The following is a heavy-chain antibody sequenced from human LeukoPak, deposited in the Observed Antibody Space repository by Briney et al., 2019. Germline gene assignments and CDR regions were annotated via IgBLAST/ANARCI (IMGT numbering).Heavy chain of an antibody. CDR1: GGSFRSYY. V-gene: IGHV4-59*01. D-gene: IGHD4-17*01. CDR3: ARVHTTVTTYYFDY. CDR2: IYYSGST. J-gene: IGHJ4*02. Sequence: SETLSLTCTVSGGSFRSYYWTWIRQPPGKGLEWIGYIYYSGSTNYNPSLKSRVTISVDTSKNQFSLKLSSVTAADTAVYYCARVHTTVTTYYFDYWGQGTLVTVSS.